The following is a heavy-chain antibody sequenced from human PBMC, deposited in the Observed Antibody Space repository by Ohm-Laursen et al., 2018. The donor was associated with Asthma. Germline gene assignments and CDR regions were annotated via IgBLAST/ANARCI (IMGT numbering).Heavy chain of an antibody. Sequence: SLRLSCATPGFTVSSNYMSWVRQAPGKGLEWVSVIYSGGSTYYADSVKGRFTISRDNSKNTLYLQMNSLRAEDTAVYYCAKISHCSGGSCYPDYFDYWGQGTLVTVSS. CDR2: IYSGGST. J-gene: IGHJ4*02. D-gene: IGHD2-15*01. V-gene: IGHV3-53*01. CDR3: AKISHCSGGSCYPDYFDY. CDR1: GFTVSSNY.